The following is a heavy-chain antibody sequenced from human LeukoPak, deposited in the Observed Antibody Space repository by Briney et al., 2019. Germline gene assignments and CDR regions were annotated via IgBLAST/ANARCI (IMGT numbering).Heavy chain of an antibody. CDR1: GFTFSSYW. CDR2: IKQDGSEK. V-gene: IGHV3-7*03. D-gene: IGHD3-10*01. J-gene: IGHJ6*04. Sequence: PGGSLRLSCAASGFTFSSYWMSWVRQAPGKGLEWVANIKQDGSEKYYVDSVKGRFTISRDNAKNSLYLQTNSLRAEDTAVYYCARYPGGYYYGMDVWGKGTTVTVPS. CDR3: ARYPGGYYYGMDV.